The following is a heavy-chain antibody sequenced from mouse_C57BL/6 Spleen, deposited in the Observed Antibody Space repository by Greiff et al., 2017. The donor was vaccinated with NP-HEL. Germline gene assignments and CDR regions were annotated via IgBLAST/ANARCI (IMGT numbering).Heavy chain of an antibody. Sequence: QVQLQQSGAELVMPGASVKLSCKASGYTFTSYWMHWVKQRPGQGLEWIGEIDPSDSYTNYNQKFKGKSTLTVDKSSSTAYMQLSSLTSEDSAVYYCARGGMVTTEAMDYWGQGTSVTVSS. CDR2: IDPSDSYT. J-gene: IGHJ4*01. CDR3: ARGGMVTTEAMDY. D-gene: IGHD2-2*01. CDR1: GYTFTSYW. V-gene: IGHV1-69*01.